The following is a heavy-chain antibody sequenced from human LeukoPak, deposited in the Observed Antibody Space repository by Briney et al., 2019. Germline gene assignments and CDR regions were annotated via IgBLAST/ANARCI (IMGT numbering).Heavy chain of an antibody. D-gene: IGHD5-18*01. CDR3: ARVPKDTAMTFDY. J-gene: IGHJ4*02. CDR1: GGSISSGGYY. V-gene: IGHV4-31*03. Sequence: SQTLSLTCTVSGGSISSGGYYWSWIRQHPGKGLEWIGYIYYSGSTYYNPSLKSRVTISVDTSKNQFSLKLSSVTAADTAVYYCARVPKDTAMTFDYWGQGTLVTVSS. CDR2: IYYSGST.